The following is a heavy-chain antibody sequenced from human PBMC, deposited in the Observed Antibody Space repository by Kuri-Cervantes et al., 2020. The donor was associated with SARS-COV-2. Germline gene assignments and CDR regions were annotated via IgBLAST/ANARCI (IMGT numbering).Heavy chain of an antibody. D-gene: IGHD3/OR15-3a*01. CDR3: ARTPSRFGLLISD. V-gene: IGHV4-59*11. J-gene: IGHJ4*02. CDR2: ILYSGNT. Sequence: SETLSLTCTVSGGPISTHYCSWIRQPPGKGLEWIGYILYSGNTNYNPSLKSRVTISVDTSKNQFSLELTSVTAADTAVYFCARTPSRFGLLISDWGQGTLVTVSS. CDR1: GGPISTHY.